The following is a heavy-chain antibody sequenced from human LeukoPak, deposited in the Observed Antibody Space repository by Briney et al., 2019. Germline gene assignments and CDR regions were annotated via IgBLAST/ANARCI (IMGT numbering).Heavy chain of an antibody. V-gene: IGHV3-9*01. CDR1: GFTFDDYA. CDR2: ISWNSGSI. Sequence: GRSLRLSCAASGFTFDDYAMHWVRQAPGKGLEWVSGISWNSGSIGYADSVKGRFTISRDNAKSSLYLQMNSLRAEDTALYYCAKQYSSSWYWGDFDYWGQGTLVTVSS. D-gene: IGHD6-13*01. CDR3: AKQYSSSWYWGDFDY. J-gene: IGHJ4*02.